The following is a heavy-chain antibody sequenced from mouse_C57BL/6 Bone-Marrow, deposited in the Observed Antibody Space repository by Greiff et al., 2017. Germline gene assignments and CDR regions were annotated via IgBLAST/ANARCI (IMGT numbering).Heavy chain of an antibody. V-gene: IGHV1-64*01. Sequence: QVQLKQPGAELVKPGASVKLSCKASGYTFTSYWMHWVKQRPGQGLEWIGMIHPNSGSTNYNEKFKSKATLTVDKSSSTAYMQLSSLTSEDSAVYYCAKGSNYVSAWFAYWGQGTLVTVSA. D-gene: IGHD2-5*01. CDR1: GYTFTSYW. CDR2: IHPNSGST. CDR3: AKGSNYVSAWFAY. J-gene: IGHJ3*01.